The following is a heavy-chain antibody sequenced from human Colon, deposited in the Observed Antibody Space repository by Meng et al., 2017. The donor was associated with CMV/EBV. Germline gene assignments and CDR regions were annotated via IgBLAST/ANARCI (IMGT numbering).Heavy chain of an antibody. CDR2: LRSSGEST. Sequence: GESLKISCTASGFTFSSYAMSWVRQAPGKGLEWVSALRSSGESTYYADSANGRFTISRDNSKNTLYLQSSSLRAEDTAIYYCAKDLGSHYFYGMDVWGQGTTVTVSS. CDR3: AKDLGSHYFYGMDV. V-gene: IGHV3-23*01. D-gene: IGHD3-10*01. J-gene: IGHJ6*02. CDR1: GFTFSSYA.